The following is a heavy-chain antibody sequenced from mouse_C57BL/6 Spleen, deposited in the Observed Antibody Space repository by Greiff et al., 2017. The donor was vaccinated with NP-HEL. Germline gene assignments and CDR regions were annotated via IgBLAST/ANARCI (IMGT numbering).Heavy chain of an antibody. CDR3: AREDYSNHFDY. J-gene: IGHJ2*01. CDR1: GYSFTSYY. V-gene: IGHV1-66*01. Sequence: VQLQQSGPELVKPGASVKISCKASGYSFTSYYIHWVKQRPGQGLEWIGWIYPGSGNTKYNEKFKGKATLTADTSSSTAYMQRSSLTSEDSAVYYCAREDYSNHFDYWGQGTTLTVSS. CDR2: IYPGSGNT. D-gene: IGHD2-5*01.